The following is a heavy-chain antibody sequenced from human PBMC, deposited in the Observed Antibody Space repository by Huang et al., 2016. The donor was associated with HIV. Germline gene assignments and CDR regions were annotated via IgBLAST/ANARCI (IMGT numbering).Heavy chain of an antibody. CDR3: ARGGIYYDVLTGRHYYYNGLDV. CDR1: GFNFSAYW. Sequence: EVHLVESGGDLVQPGGSLRLSCVASGFNFSAYWMSWVRQAPGKGLEWVANKKQDGREKNYVDSVKGRFTIPRDNAKNSVYLQLTSLRAEDTAVYYCARGGIYYDVLTGRHYYYNGLDVWGQGTTVTVSS. V-gene: IGHV3-7*01. D-gene: IGHD3-9*01. CDR2: KKQDGREK. J-gene: IGHJ6*02.